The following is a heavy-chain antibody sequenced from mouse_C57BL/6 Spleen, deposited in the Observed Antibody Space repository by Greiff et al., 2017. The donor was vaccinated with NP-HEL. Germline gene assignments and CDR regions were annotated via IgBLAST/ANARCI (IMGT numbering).Heavy chain of an antibody. V-gene: IGHV5-4*03. CDR2: ISDGGSYT. J-gene: IGHJ2*01. CDR3: ARGGGRGPCDY. CDR1: GFTFSSYA. Sequence: EVKLMESGGGLVKPGGSLKLSCAASGFTFSSYAMSWVRQTPEKRLEWVATISDGGSYTYYPDNVKGRFTISRDNAKNNLYLQMSHLKSEDTAMYYCARGGGRGPCDYWGQGTTLTVSS.